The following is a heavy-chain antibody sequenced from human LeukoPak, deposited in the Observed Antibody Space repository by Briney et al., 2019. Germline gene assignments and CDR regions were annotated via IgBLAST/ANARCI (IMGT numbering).Heavy chain of an antibody. D-gene: IGHD3-10*02. CDR2: IYYSGNT. J-gene: IGHJ4*02. V-gene: IGHV4-59*01. Sequence: PSETLSLTCTVSGGSISPYYWSWIRQPPGKGLEWLGYIYYSGNTEYKPSLKSRVDMSVYTSKNQFSLGLSSVTGLGTAVYYCAISTGSTMFIDYWGQGTLVTVSS. CDR3: AISTGSTMFIDY. CDR1: GGSISPYY.